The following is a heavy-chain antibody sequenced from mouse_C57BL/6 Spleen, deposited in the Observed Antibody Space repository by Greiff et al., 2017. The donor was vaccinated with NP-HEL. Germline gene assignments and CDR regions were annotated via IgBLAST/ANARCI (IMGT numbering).Heavy chain of an antibody. J-gene: IGHJ4*01. V-gene: IGHV5-17*01. D-gene: IGHD3-2*02. CDR1: GFTFSDYG. Sequence: EVKLQESGGGLVKPGGSLKLSCAASGFTFSDYGMHWVRQAPEKGLEWVAYISSGSSTIYYADTVKGRFTISRDNAKNTLFLQMTSLRSEDTAMYYCARDAQATYAMDYWGQGTSVTVSS. CDR3: ARDAQATYAMDY. CDR2: ISSGSSTI.